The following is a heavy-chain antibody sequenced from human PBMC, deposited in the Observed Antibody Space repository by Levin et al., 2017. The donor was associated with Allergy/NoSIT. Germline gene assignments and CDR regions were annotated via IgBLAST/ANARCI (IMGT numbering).Heavy chain of an antibody. CDR1: GYSFTSFW. CDR3: AGLGLCSSASCYDDYYNYALDV. D-gene: IGHD2-2*01. Sequence: GGSLRLSCKGSGYSFTSFWITWVRQMPGKGLEWMGRIDPSDSYTIYSSSFQGHVTISADKSTGAAYMEWRRLKASDTAMYYCAGLGLCSSASCYDDYYNYALDVWGQGTTVTVSS. J-gene: IGHJ6*02. CDR2: IDPSDSYT. V-gene: IGHV5-10-1*01.